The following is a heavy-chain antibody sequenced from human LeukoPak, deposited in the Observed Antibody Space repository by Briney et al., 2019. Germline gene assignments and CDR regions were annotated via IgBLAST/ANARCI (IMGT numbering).Heavy chain of an antibody. CDR3: AKTGIGYDSSGYYYFDY. CDR2: ISGSGGST. D-gene: IGHD3-22*01. Sequence: GGSLRLSCAASGFTFSSYAMSWVRQAPGKGLEWDSAISGSGGSTYYADSVKGRFTISRDNSKNTLYLQMNSLRAEDTAVYYCAKTGIGYDSSGYYYFDYWGQGTLVTVSS. J-gene: IGHJ4*02. V-gene: IGHV3-23*01. CDR1: GFTFSSYA.